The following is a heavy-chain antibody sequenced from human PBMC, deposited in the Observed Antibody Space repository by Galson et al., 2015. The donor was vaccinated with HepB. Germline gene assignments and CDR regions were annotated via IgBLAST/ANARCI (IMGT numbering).Heavy chain of an antibody. Sequence: CAISGDSVSSNSAAWNWIRQSPSRGLEWLGRTYYRSKWYNDYAVSVKSRITINPDTSKNQFSLQLNSVTPEDTAVYYCARDSQTGTLTMYYYYGMDVWGQGTTVTVS. V-gene: IGHV6-1*01. CDR2: TYYRSKWYN. CDR1: GDSVSSNSAA. J-gene: IGHJ6*02. D-gene: IGHD1/OR15-1a*01. CDR3: ARDSQTGTLTMYYYYGMDV.